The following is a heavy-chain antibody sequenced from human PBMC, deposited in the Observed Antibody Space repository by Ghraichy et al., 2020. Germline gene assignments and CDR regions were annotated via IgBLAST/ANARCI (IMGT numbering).Heavy chain of an antibody. CDR3: ARVARSEYSYGSGGRFDP. Sequence: ESPNISCVVSGDSVSSNYWWWSWVRQTAGKGLEWIGEAFHSGRTVHNPSFKSRVTISVDKSKNHFSLKLKSLTAADTAIYHCARVARSEYSYGSGGRFDPWGQGTLGIVSS. J-gene: IGHJ5*02. CDR1: GDSVSSNYW. D-gene: IGHD5-18*01. CDR2: AFHSGRT. V-gene: IGHV4/OR15-8*01.